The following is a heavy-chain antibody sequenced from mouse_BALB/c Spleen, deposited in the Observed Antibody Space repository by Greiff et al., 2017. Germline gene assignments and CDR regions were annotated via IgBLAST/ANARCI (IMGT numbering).Heavy chain of an antibody. J-gene: IGHJ2*01. CDR1: GYTFTSYW. D-gene: IGHD1-1*01. CDR2: IDPSDSYT. Sequence: QVQLQQPGAELVKPGASVKLSCKASGYTFTSYWMHWVKQRPGQGLEWIGEIDPSDSYTNYNQKFKGKATLTVDKSSSTAYMQLSSLTSEDSAVYYCARWDYYGSSSFDYWGQGTTLTGSS. V-gene: IGHV1-69*02. CDR3: ARWDYYGSSSFDY.